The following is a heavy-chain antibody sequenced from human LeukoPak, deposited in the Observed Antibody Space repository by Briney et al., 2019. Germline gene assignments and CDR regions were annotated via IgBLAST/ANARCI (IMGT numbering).Heavy chain of an antibody. Sequence: PSETLSLTCAVYGGSFSGYYWSWIRQPPGKGLEWIGEINHSGSTNYNPSLKSRVTISVDTSKNQFSLKLSSVTAADTAVYYCARGRSGWNFDYWGHGTLVTVSS. V-gene: IGHV4-34*01. J-gene: IGHJ4*01. CDR2: INHSGST. CDR3: ARGRSGWNFDY. CDR1: GGSFSGYY. D-gene: IGHD6-19*01.